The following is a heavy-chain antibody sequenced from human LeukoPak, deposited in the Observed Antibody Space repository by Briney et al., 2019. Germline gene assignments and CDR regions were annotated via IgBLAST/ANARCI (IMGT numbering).Heavy chain of an antibody. D-gene: IGHD5-24*01. Sequence: SETLSLTCAVYGGSFSGYYWSWIRQPPGKGLEWIGEINLSGSTNYNPSLKSRVTMSIDTSKNRFSLKLSSVTAADTAVYYCARGEMATIVSFDYWGQGTVVTVSS. CDR2: INLSGST. CDR3: ARGEMATIVSFDY. CDR1: GGSFSGYY. V-gene: IGHV4-34*01. J-gene: IGHJ4*02.